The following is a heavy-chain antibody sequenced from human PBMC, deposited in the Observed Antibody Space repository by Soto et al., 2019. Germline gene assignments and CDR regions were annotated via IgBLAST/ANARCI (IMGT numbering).Heavy chain of an antibody. D-gene: IGHD3-10*01. CDR3: ARDRATMVRGVIPRWFDP. CDR1: GGSFSGYY. CDR2: INHSGST. V-gene: IGHV4-34*01. Sequence: SETLSLTCAVYGGSFSGYYWSWIRQPPGKGLEWIGEINHSGSTNYNPSLKSRVTISVDTSKNQFSLKLSSVTAADTAVYYCARDRATMVRGVIPRWFDPWGQGTLVTVSS. J-gene: IGHJ5*02.